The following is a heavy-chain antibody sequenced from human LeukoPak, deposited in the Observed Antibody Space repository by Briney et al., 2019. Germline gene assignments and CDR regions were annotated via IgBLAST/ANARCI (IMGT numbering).Heavy chain of an antibody. CDR2: ISYDGSNK. J-gene: IGHJ6*03. D-gene: IGHD5-18*01. V-gene: IGHV3-30*18. CDR1: GFTFSSYA. CDR3: AKEAGYSYGYYYYYYMDV. Sequence: PGGSLRLSCAASGFTFSSYAMSWVRQAPGKGLEWVAVISYDGSNKYYADSVKGRFTISRDNSKNTLYLQMNSLRAEDTAVYYCAKEAGYSYGYYYYYYMDVWGKGTTVTVSS.